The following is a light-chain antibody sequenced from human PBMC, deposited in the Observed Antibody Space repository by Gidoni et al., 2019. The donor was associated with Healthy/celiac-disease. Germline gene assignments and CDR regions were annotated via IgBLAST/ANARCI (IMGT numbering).Light chain of an antibody. J-gene: IGLJ1*01. V-gene: IGLV3-21*02. Sequence: SYVLTQPPSVSVAPGQTARITCGGNNTGSKSVHWYQQKPGQAPVLVVYDDSDRPSGNPERFSGSNSGNTATLTISRVEAGDEADYYCQVWDSSSDHRYVFGTGTKVTVL. CDR3: QVWDSSSDHRYV. CDR2: DDS. CDR1: NTGSKS.